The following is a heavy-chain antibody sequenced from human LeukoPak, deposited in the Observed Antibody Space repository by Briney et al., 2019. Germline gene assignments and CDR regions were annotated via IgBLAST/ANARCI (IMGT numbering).Heavy chain of an antibody. Sequence: ASVKVSCKASGYTFTSYYMHWVRQAPGQGLEWMGIINPSGGSTSYPQRFQGIVTMTSDTSTSTVYMELSRLRSEDTAVYYCARAPSRITIFGVVIRHADYFDYWGQGTLVTVSS. J-gene: IGHJ4*02. CDR3: ARAPSRITIFGVVIRHADYFDY. D-gene: IGHD3-3*01. CDR2: INPSGGST. CDR1: GYTFTSYY. V-gene: IGHV1-46*01.